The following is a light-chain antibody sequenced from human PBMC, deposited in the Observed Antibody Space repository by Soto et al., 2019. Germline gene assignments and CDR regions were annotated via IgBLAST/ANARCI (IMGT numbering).Light chain of an antibody. CDR3: GSHAGSYIDV. J-gene: IGLJ1*01. Sequence: QSALTQPRSVSGSPGQSVKLSCTGTSSDVGGYNYVSWYQQHPGKATKLMLYDVSKRPSGVPDRFSGFKSGNTASLTISGLQAEDEADYSCGSHAGSYIDVFGTGTKLTVL. CDR2: DVS. CDR1: SSDVGGYNY. V-gene: IGLV2-11*01.